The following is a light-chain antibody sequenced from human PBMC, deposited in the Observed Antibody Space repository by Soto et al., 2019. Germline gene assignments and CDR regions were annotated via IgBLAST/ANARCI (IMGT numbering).Light chain of an antibody. CDR2: GAS. J-gene: IGKJ2*01. CDR3: QQYDNSPYT. CDR1: QSVSNNY. Sequence: EIVLTQSPGTLSLSAGERATLSCRASQSVSNNYLAWYQQKPGQAPRLLIYGASNRATGIPDRFSGSGSGTDFTLTITRLEPEDFAVYYCQQYDNSPYTFGQGTKVDIK. V-gene: IGKV3-20*01.